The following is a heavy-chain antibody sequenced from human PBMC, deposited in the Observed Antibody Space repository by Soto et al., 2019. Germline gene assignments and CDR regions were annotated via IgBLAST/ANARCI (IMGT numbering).Heavy chain of an antibody. V-gene: IGHV3-23*01. D-gene: IGHD3-3*01. CDR3: AKLVVFGVVMCLEDF. CDR1: GFTFSNYA. J-gene: IGHJ6*02. Sequence: GGSLRLSCAASGFTFSNYAMSWVRQAPGKGLEWVSSISGSGGRTYYADSVKGRLTISRDNSENTLSLHMSSLRAEDTAIYYCAKLVVFGVVMCLEDFWGQGTTVTVSS. CDR2: ISGSGGRT.